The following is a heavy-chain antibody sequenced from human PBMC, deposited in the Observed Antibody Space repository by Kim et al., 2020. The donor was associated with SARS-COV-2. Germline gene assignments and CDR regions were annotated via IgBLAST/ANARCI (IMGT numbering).Heavy chain of an antibody. Sequence: DSLKGRFTITREDAKNTLYLQMNSLRAEDTAVYYCAKRFRVGYRGGVDYWGQGTLVTVSS. V-gene: IGHV3-23*01. D-gene: IGHD5-12*01. CDR3: AKRFRVGYRGGVDY. J-gene: IGHJ4*02.